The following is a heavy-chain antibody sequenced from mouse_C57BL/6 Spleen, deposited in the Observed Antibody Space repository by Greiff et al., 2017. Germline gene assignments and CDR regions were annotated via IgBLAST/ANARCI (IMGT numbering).Heavy chain of an antibody. CDR3: ASGSSYWYFDV. Sequence: EVQLQQSGPELVKPGASVKISCKASGYTFTDYYMNWVKQSHGKSLEWIGDINPNNGGTSYNQKFKGKATLTVDKSSSTAYMELRSLTSEDSAVYYCASGSSYWYFDVWGTGTTVTASS. V-gene: IGHV1-26*01. J-gene: IGHJ1*03. D-gene: IGHD1-1*01. CDR2: INPNNGGT. CDR1: GYTFTDYY.